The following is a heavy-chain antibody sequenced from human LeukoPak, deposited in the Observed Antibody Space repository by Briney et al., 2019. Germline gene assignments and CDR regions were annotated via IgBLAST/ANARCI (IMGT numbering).Heavy chain of an antibody. CDR2: INAGNGNT. Sequence: GASVKVSCKASGYTFTSYAMHWVRQAPGQRLEWMGWINAGNGNTKYSQKFQGRVTITRDTSASTAYMELSSLRSEDTAVYYCARNGDYDRNYYYYGMDVWGQGTTVTVS. D-gene: IGHD4-17*01. CDR1: GYTFTSYA. J-gene: IGHJ6*02. V-gene: IGHV1-3*01. CDR3: ARNGDYDRNYYYYGMDV.